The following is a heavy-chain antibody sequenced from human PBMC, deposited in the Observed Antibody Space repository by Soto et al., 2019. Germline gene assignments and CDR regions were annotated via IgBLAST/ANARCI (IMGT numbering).Heavy chain of an antibody. CDR3: ATPAAIAVPRYDY. J-gene: IGHJ4*02. CDR2: FDPEDGET. CDR1: GYTLTEFS. D-gene: IGHD6-19*01. Sequence: ASVKVSCKVSGYTLTEFSMHWVRQAPGKGLEWMGGFDPEDGETIPAQKFQGRVTMTEDTSTDTAYMELSSLRSDDTAVYYCATPAAIAVPRYDYWGQGSLVTASS. V-gene: IGHV1-24*01.